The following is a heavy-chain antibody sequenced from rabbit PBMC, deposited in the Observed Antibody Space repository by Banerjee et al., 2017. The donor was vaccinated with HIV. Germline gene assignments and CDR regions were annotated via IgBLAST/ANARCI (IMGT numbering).Heavy chain of an antibody. CDR1: GIDFSSSFW. V-gene: IGHV1S43*01. CDR3: ARAAGYAGYGFATGFNL. Sequence: QQQLEESGGGLVKPGGTLKLSCKASGIDFSSSFWISWVRQAPGKGLEWIGYIDPVFRSTYYASWVNGRFTISLDNAQTTVFLQMTSLTAADTATYFCARAAGYAGYGFATGFNLWGPGTLVTVS. CDR2: IDPVFRST. D-gene: IGHD6-1*01. J-gene: IGHJ4*01.